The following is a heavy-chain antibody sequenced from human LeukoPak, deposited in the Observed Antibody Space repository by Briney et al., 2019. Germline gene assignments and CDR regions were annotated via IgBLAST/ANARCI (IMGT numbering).Heavy chain of an antibody. V-gene: IGHV4-4*07. CDR2: IYNSGIT. Sequence: SETLSLTCTVSGGSISSYYWSWIRQPAGKGLEWIGRIYNSGITNYNPSLKSRVTMSVDTSKNQFSLKLTSVTAADTAVYYCASQTLTDDAFDIWGQGTMVTVSS. CDR3: ASQTLTDDAFDI. D-gene: IGHD1-20*01. CDR1: GGSISSYY. J-gene: IGHJ3*02.